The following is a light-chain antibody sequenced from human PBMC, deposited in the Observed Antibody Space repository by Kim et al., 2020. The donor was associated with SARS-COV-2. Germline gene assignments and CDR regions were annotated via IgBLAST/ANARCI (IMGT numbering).Light chain of an antibody. V-gene: IGKV4-1*01. Sequence: RAIINCKSSQSVLYSFNNKNFLAWYQQKPGQPPKVLLYWASTRESGVPDRFSGSGSATDFTLTISSLQAEDVAVYFCQQYFSSPYTFGQGTKLEI. CDR1: QSVLYSFNNKNF. CDR2: WAS. CDR3: QQYFSSPYT. J-gene: IGKJ2*01.